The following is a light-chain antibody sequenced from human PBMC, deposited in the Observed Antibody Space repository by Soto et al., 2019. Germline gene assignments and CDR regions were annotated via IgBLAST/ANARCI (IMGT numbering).Light chain of an antibody. V-gene: IGKV1-5*01. J-gene: IGKJ1*01. CDR2: DAS. CDR3: QQYNTFSWT. Sequence: DIQMTQSPSTLSASVGDTVTITCRASHSISTWLAWYQQKPGKAPKSLIYDASILESGVPSRFSGSGSGTEFTLTITSLQPDDFATYYCQQYNTFSWTFGLGTKVDIK. CDR1: HSISTW.